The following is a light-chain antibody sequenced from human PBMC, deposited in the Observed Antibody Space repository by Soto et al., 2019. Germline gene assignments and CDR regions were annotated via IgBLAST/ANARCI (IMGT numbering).Light chain of an antibody. Sequence: EIVMTQSPATLSVSPGERATLSCRASQSVGSNLAWYQQKPGQAPRLLIYGASTRATGIPARFSGSGSGPAFTLTISSLPSEDFAIYFCQQYNNWPPDRTFGQGTKVEIK. CDR1: QSVGSN. J-gene: IGKJ1*01. V-gene: IGKV3-15*01. CDR2: GAS. CDR3: QQYNNWPPDRT.